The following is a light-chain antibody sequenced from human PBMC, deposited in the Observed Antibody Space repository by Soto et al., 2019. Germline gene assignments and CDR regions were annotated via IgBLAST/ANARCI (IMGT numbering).Light chain of an antibody. Sequence: QSALSQPPSASGSPGQSVTISCTAPSSVVRGYNCVSWYQQHPDKAPELMIYEVSKRPSGVPDRFSGSKSGNTASLTVSGLLAEDEADYYCSSYAGTTSYVFGSGTKVTV. CDR3: SSYAGTTSYV. CDR1: SSVVRGYNC. J-gene: IGLJ1*01. CDR2: EVS. V-gene: IGLV2-8*01.